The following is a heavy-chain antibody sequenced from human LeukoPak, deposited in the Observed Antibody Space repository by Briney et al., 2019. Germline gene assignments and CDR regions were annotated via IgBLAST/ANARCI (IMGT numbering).Heavy chain of an antibody. D-gene: IGHD3-22*01. J-gene: IGHJ5*02. Sequence: SETLSLTCTVSGGSISSYYWSWIRQPPGKGLEWIGSIYYSGSIYYNPSLKSRVTISVDTSKNQLALKLRSVTAADTAVYYCARFWDYYDSSGYYNWFDPWGQGTLVTVSS. CDR2: IYYSGSI. CDR3: ARFWDYYDSSGYYNWFDP. CDR1: GGSISSYY. V-gene: IGHV4-59*12.